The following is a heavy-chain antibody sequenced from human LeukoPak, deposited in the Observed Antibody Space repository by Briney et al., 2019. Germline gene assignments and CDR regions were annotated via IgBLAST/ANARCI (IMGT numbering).Heavy chain of an antibody. CDR2: ISAYNGNT. J-gene: IGHJ4*02. V-gene: IGHV1-18*01. CDR3: ARDPSLDYGDYVDY. D-gene: IGHD4-17*01. CDR1: VYTFTSYG. Sequence: ASVKVSCKASVYTFTSYGISWVRQAPGQGLEWMGWISAYNGNTNYAQKLQGRVTMTTDTSTSTAYMELRSLRSDDTAVYYCARDPSLDYGDYVDYWGQGTLVTVSS.